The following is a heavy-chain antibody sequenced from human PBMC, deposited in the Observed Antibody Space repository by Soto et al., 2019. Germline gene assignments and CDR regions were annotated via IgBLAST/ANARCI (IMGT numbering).Heavy chain of an antibody. J-gene: IGHJ4*02. CDR2: ISGSGDRT. Sequence: PGGSLRLSCAASGFTFSNYAMSWLRQPPGKGLEWVSAISGSGDRTYYADSVKGRFTISRDNSKNTLYLQMNSLRAEDTAVYYCAIPPSYDSGAPLEYWGQGTLVTVSS. D-gene: IGHD3-3*01. CDR3: AIPPSYDSGAPLEY. V-gene: IGHV3-23*01. CDR1: GFTFSNYA.